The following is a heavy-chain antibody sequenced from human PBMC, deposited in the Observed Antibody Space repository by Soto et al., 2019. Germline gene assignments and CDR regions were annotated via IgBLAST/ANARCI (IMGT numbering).Heavy chain of an antibody. CDR3: ARGYCSSTSCSTYGMDV. CDR1: GYTFTSYG. D-gene: IGHD2-2*01. V-gene: IGHV1-18*04. J-gene: IGHJ6*02. CDR2: ISAYNGNT. Sequence: ASVKVSCKASGYTFTSYGISWVRQAPGQGFEWMGWISAYNGNTNYAQKLQGRVTMTTDTSTSTAYMELRSLRSDDTAVYYCARGYCSSTSCSTYGMDVWGQGTTVTVSS.